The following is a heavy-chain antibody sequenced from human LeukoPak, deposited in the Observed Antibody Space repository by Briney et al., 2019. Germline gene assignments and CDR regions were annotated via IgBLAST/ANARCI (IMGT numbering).Heavy chain of an antibody. J-gene: IGHJ4*02. CDR3: AKDRWRRSPGGFDY. D-gene: IGHD3-16*01. CDR2: ITGSGGST. Sequence: GGSLRLSCAASGFTFSSYAMSWVRQAPGEGLEWVSAITGSGGSTYYADSVKGRFTISRDDSKNTLYLQMNSLRAEDTAVYYCAKDRWRRSPGGFDYWGQGTLVTVSS. CDR1: GFTFSSYA. V-gene: IGHV3-23*01.